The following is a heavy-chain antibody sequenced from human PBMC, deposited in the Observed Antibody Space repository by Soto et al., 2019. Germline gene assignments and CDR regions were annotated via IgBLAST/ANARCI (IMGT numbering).Heavy chain of an antibody. CDR3: ARDLYSSSWSSVHYYYGMDV. V-gene: IGHV1-69*13. CDR2: IIPIFGTA. J-gene: IGHJ6*02. CDR1: GGTFSSYA. Sequence: SVKVSCKASGGTFSSYAISWVRQAPGQGLEWMGGIIPIFGTANYAQKFQGRVTITADESTSTAYMELSSLRSEDTAAYYCARDLYSSSWSSVHYYYGMDVWVQGTTVTVS. D-gene: IGHD6-13*01.